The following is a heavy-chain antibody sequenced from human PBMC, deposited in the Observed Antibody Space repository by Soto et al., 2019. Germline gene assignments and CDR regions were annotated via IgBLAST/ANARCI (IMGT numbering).Heavy chain of an antibody. D-gene: IGHD6-25*01. V-gene: IGHV3-30*18. CDR2: ISYDGSNK. CDR1: GFTFSSYG. CDR3: AKDHEVAATDYYYYYGMDV. Sequence: GGSLRLSCAASGFTFSSYGMHWVRQAPGKGLEWVAVISYDGSNKYYADSVKGRFTISRDNSKNTLYLQMNSLRAEDTAVYYCAKDHEVAATDYYYYYGMDVWGQGTTVTVSS. J-gene: IGHJ6*02.